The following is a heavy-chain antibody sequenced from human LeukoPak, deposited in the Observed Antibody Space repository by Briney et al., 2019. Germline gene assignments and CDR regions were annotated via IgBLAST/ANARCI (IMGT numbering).Heavy chain of an antibody. CDR1: GFTFSTYG. Sequence: GGSLRLSCSASGFTFSTYGMSWVRQSPGKGLEWVSAISGSGGSTYYADSVKGRFTISRDNSKNTLYLQMNSLRAEDTAVYYCAKDLGAGYFDYWGQGTLVTVSS. D-gene: IGHD3-3*01. V-gene: IGHV3-23*01. J-gene: IGHJ4*02. CDR2: ISGSGGST. CDR3: AKDLGAGYFDY.